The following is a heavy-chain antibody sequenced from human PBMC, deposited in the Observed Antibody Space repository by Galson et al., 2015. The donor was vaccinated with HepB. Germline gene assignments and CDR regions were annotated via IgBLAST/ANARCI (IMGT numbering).Heavy chain of an antibody. D-gene: IGHD6-19*01. V-gene: IGHV4-59*01. CDR3: ARGARSSGWPYFDY. CDR2: IYYSGTT. CDR1: GGAISNFC. J-gene: IGHJ4*02. Sequence: ETLSLTCTVSGGAISNFCWSWIRQPPGKGLEWIGFIYYSGTTNYNPSLESRVTMSIDTSKKQLSLRLRSVTAADTAVYYCARGARSSGWPYFDYWGQGILATVSS.